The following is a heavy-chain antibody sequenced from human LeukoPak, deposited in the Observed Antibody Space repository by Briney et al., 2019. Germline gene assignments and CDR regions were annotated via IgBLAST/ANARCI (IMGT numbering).Heavy chain of an antibody. Sequence: SQTLSLTCTVSGVSISSGAFYWSWIRQHPGKGLEWIGYIYYSGSTYYNPSLKSRVTISVDTSKNQFSLKLSSVTAADTAVYYCARAGVGATLGAFDIWGQGTMVTVSS. CDR2: IYYSGST. J-gene: IGHJ3*02. CDR3: ARAGVGATLGAFDI. CDR1: GVSISSGAFY. V-gene: IGHV4-31*03. D-gene: IGHD1-26*01.